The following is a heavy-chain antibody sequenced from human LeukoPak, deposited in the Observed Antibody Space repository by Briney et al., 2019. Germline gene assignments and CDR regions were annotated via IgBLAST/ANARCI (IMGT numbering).Heavy chain of an antibody. CDR1: GFTFSSYW. CDR3: AREVRWELAYYYYYYMDV. J-gene: IGHJ6*03. CDR2: IKQDGSEK. Sequence: PGGSMRLSRAASGFTFSSYWMSWVRQAPGKGLEWVANIKQDGSEKYYVDSVKGRFTISRDNAKNSLYLQMNSLRAEDTAVYYCAREVRWELAYYYYYYMDVWGKGTTVTVSS. V-gene: IGHV3-7*01. D-gene: IGHD1-26*01.